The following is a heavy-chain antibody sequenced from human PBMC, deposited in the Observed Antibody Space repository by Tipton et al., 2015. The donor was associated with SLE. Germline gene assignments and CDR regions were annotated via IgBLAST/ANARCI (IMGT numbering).Heavy chain of an antibody. Sequence: QLVQSGAEVKKPGASVKVSCKTSGYTFSNYDINWVRQATGQGLEWMGWMNPNSGDTAYAQKFQGRVAMTWDASMSTAYMELRSLISEDTAVYYCASQTPLTSSLDIWGQGTMVTVSS. D-gene: IGHD4-17*01. CDR3: ASQTPLTSSLDI. CDR1: GYTFSNYD. J-gene: IGHJ3*02. CDR2: MNPNSGDT. V-gene: IGHV1-8*01.